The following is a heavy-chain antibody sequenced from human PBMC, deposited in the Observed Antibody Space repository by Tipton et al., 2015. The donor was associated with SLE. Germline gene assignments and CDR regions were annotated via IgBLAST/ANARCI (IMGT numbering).Heavy chain of an antibody. J-gene: IGHJ4*02. Sequence: TLSLTCTVSGGSIRSDDYYWTWIRQHPGKGLEWIGLINYGGSTYYKPSLKSRLTISVDTSKNQFSLKLSSVTAADTAVYFCARGGVGGYDYFDYWGQGTLVTVSS. CDR2: INYGGST. CDR3: ARGGVGGYDYFDY. V-gene: IGHV4-31*03. CDR1: GGSIRSDDYY. D-gene: IGHD5-12*01.